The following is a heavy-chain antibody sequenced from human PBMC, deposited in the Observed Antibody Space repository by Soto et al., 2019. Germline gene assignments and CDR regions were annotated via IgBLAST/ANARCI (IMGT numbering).Heavy chain of an antibody. J-gene: IGHJ4*02. V-gene: IGHV4-34*01. Sequence: SETLSLTCTGAYFGTYYWSWIRQPPGTGLEWIGEINHSGSTNYNPSLKSRVTISVDTSKNQFSLKLTSVTAADTAVYCCARDKITGLFDYWGQGTLVTVSS. CDR3: ARDKITGLFDY. D-gene: IGHD2-8*02. CDR1: AYFGTYY. CDR2: INHSGST.